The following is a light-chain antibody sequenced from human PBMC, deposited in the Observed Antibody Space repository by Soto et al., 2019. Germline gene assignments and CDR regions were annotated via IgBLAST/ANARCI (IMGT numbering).Light chain of an antibody. Sequence: AIRMTQSPASFSASTGERVTITCRASQGISSYLAWYQQKPGKAPKLLIYAASTLQSGVPSRFSGRASRTDFTLTISCLQSEDFATYYCQQYYRYPPLTFGGGTQVEIK. CDR1: QGISSY. CDR2: AAS. V-gene: IGKV1-8*01. CDR3: QQYYRYPPLT. J-gene: IGKJ4*01.